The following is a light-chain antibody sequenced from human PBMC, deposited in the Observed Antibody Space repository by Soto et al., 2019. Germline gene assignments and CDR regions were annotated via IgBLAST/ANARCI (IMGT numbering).Light chain of an antibody. V-gene: IGLV1-51*01. J-gene: IGLJ1*01. CDR1: SSNIGGNS. CDR3: GSWDSSLSAYV. Sequence: QSVLTQPPSVSAAPGQKVTISCSGSSSNIGGNSVSWYQQLPGTAPKLLIYDDNKRPSGIPDRFSGSKSGTSATLGIAGFQTGDEADYYCGSWDSSLSAYVFGTGTKVT. CDR2: DDN.